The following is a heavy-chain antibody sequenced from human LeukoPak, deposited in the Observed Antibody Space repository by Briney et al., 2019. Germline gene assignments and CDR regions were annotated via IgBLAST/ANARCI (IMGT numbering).Heavy chain of an antibody. CDR2: ISSSSSYI. D-gene: IGHD3-22*01. CDR3: AKGYDSSGYYYEDAFDI. Sequence: GGSLRLSCAASGFTFSSYSMNWVRQAPGKGLEWVSSISSSSSYIYYADSVKGRFTISRDNAKNSLYLQMNSLRAEDTAVYYCAKGYDSSGYYYEDAFDIWGQGTVVTVSS. V-gene: IGHV3-21*01. CDR1: GFTFSSYS. J-gene: IGHJ3*02.